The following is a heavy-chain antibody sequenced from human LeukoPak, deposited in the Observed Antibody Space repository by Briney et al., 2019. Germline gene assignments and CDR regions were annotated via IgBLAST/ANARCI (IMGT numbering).Heavy chain of an antibody. Sequence: GGSLRLSCAVSGLTFSSSWMDWVRQAPGKGLEWVASINPDGNKKYSADSVKGRFTISRDNAENSLYLQTNSLRVEDTAFYYCARDLAYSRLDYWGQGMLVTVSS. CDR3: ARDLAYSRLDY. CDR2: INPDGNKK. D-gene: IGHD5-18*01. J-gene: IGHJ4*02. CDR1: GLTFSSSW. V-gene: IGHV3-7*01.